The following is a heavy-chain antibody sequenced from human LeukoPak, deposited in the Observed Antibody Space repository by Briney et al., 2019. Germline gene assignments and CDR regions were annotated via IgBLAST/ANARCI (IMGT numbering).Heavy chain of an antibody. CDR2: ISYDGSDK. Sequence: GGSLRLSCAASGFTFSSYGMHWVRQAPGKGLEWVAVISYDGSDKNYADSVRGRFTISRDNSKNTLYLQMNSLRAEDTAFYFCAKGLAPIPSSGNYLRNWGQGTLVTVSS. J-gene: IGHJ4*02. CDR3: AKGLAPIPSSGNYLRN. CDR1: GFTFSSYG. V-gene: IGHV3-30*18. D-gene: IGHD3-10*01.